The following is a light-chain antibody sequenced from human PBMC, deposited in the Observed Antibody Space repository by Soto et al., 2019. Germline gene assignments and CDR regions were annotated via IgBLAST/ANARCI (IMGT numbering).Light chain of an antibody. CDR3: KKRTNWPIT. Sequence: EIVLTQSPATLSLSPGERATLSCRASQSVSGYLSWYQQKPGQAPRLLIYDASNRATGIPARFSGSGSGTDFTLTISSLDPEDFAVYYCKKRTNWPITLGGGNKVEIK. V-gene: IGKV3-11*01. CDR1: QSVSGY. CDR2: DAS. J-gene: IGKJ4*01.